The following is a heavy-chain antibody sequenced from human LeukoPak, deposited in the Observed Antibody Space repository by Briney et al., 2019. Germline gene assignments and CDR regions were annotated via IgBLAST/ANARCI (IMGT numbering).Heavy chain of an antibody. J-gene: IGHJ4*02. V-gene: IGHV4-59*01. D-gene: IGHD2-15*01. CDR3: ARETAAGYFDS. CDR1: GGSINSYY. CDR2: IYYIGTT. Sequence: SETLSLTCTVSGGSINSYYWSWIRQPPGKGLEWIGNIYYIGTTNYIPSLKSRVTISVDLSKNQFSLKLRSVTAADTAVYYCARETAAGYFDSWGQGTLVTVSS.